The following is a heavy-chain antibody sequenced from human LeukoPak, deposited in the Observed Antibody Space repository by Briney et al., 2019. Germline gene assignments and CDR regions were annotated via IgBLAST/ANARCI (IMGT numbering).Heavy chain of an antibody. V-gene: IGHV3-66*01. Sequence: GGSLRLSCTASGFTVSSNYMSWVRQAPGKGLEWVSVIYSDGNTYYADSVKGRFTISRDNSKNTLYLQMNSLRAEDTAVYYCARDGGYSSGWYIGYYGMDVWGQGTTVTVS. CDR2: IYSDGNT. CDR3: ARDGGYSSGWYIGYYGMDV. D-gene: IGHD6-19*01. CDR1: GFTVSSNY. J-gene: IGHJ6*02.